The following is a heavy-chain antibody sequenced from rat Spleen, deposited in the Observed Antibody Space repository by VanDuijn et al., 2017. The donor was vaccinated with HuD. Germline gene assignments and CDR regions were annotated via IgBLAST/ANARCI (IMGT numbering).Heavy chain of an antibody. V-gene: IGHV5-29*01. D-gene: IGHD1-11*01. CDR1: GFTFSDFF. CDR3: ARRYDFDY. J-gene: IGHJ2*01. CDR2: ISSDGGNT. Sequence: EVQLVESDGGLVQPGRSLNLSCAASGFTFSDFFMAWVRQAPAKGLEWVATISSDGGNTYLRDSVKGRFTISRDNAKSTLYLQMDSLRSEDTATYFCARRYDFDYWGQGVMVTVSS.